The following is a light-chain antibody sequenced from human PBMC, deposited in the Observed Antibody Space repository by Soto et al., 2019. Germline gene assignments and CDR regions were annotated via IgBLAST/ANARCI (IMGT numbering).Light chain of an antibody. CDR2: LGS. J-gene: IGKJ1*01. CDR3: MPALQTPGT. V-gene: IGKV2-28*01. Sequence: DIVMTQSPLSQPVTPGEPASISCRSSQSLLHSNGYDYLDWYLQKPGQSPQLLIYLGSNRASGVPDRFSGSGSGTDFTLKISRVEAEDVGVYYCMPALQTPGTFGQGTKVEIK. CDR1: QSLLHSNGYDY.